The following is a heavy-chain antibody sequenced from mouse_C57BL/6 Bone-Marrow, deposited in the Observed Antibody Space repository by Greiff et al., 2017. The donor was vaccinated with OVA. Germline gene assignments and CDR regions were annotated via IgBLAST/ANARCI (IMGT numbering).Heavy chain of an antibody. CDR1: GFTFSDYW. V-gene: IGHV6-5*01. D-gene: IGHD3-3*01. CDR2: IRTKASNSAS. Sequence: EVKLQESGGGLVQPGGSMKLSCAASGFTFSDYWMDWVHHSTGHGLEWVAEIRTKASNSASNYVETVNGRFTISRDDSKSSVYMQMSSLRDEDTGIYYCTRNYFLPLGPFAYWGKGTLVTVSA. CDR3: TRNYFLPLGPFAY. J-gene: IGHJ3*01.